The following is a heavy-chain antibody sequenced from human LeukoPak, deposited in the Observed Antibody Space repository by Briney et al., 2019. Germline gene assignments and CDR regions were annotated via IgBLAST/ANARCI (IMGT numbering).Heavy chain of an antibody. Sequence: GGSLRLSCAASGFTFSSYWMTWVRQAPGKGLEWVANIKQDGSEAYYVDSVKGRFTVSRDNGKNSLYLQLNSLGAEDTAVYYCATRYCTIPACRASSYHCMDNWGKGTTVTVSS. D-gene: IGHD2-8*01. J-gene: IGHJ6*03. CDR1: GFTFSSYW. CDR2: IKQDGSEA. CDR3: ATRYCTIPACRASSYHCMDN. V-gene: IGHV3-7*01.